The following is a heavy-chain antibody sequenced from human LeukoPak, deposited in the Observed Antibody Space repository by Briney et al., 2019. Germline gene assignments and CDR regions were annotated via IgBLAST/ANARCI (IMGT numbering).Heavy chain of an antibody. D-gene: IGHD5-24*01. Sequence: PSETLSLTCTVSGGSISSYYWSWIRQPPGKGLEWIGYIYYSGSTNYNPSLKSRVTISVDTSKNQFSLKLSSVTAADTAVYYCARGPMGDAFDIWGQGTMVTVSS. CDR2: IYYSGST. CDR3: ARGPMGDAFDI. CDR1: GGSISSYY. V-gene: IGHV4-59*01. J-gene: IGHJ3*02.